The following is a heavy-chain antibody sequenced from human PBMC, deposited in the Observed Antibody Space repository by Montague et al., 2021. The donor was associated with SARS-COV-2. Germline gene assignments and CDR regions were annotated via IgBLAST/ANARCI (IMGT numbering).Heavy chain of an antibody. D-gene: IGHD2-15*01. CDR3: ASHCGGGSCYFGMDV. V-gene: IGHV4-34*01. Sequence: SQTLSLTCDVYGGSFSSYWSWIRQPPGRGLEWVGQISHGGGTNYNPSLKSRVTISVDTSKNQVSLKLSSVTAAATAVYYCASHCGGGSCYFGMDVWGQGTTVTVSS. J-gene: IGHJ6*02. CDR1: GGSFSSY. CDR2: ISHGGGT.